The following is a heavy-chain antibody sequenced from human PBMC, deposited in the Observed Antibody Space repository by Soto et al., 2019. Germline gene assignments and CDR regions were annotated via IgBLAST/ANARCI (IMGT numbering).Heavy chain of an antibody. V-gene: IGHV4-31*03. CDR2: IYYSGST. D-gene: IGHD5-12*01. Sequence: SETLSLTCTVSGGSVSSGAYYWTCIRQRPGKGLEWIGYIYYSGSTYYSPSLKSRLSISLDTSKNQFSLRLSSVTAADTAMYYCARARLRAVYAFDIWGQGTMVTVSS. CDR1: GGSVSSGAYY. J-gene: IGHJ3*02. CDR3: ARARLRAVYAFDI.